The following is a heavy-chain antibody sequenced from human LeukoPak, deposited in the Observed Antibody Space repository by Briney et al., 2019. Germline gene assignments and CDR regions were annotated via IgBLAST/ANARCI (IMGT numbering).Heavy chain of an antibody. CDR3: ARLYVDSSSPGYTFFDY. Sequence: SQTLSLICAISGDSVSSNSAAWNWIRQSPSRGLEWLGRTYYRSKWYNDYAVSVKSRITINPDTSKNQFSLQLNSVTPEDTAVYYCARLYVDSSSPGYTFFDYWGQGTLVTVSS. D-gene: IGHD6-6*01. J-gene: IGHJ4*02. V-gene: IGHV6-1*01. CDR1: GDSVSSNSAA. CDR2: TYYRSKWYN.